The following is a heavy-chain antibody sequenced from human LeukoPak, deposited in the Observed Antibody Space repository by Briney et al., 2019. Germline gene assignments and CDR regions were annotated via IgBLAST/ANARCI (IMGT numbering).Heavy chain of an antibody. Sequence: SETLSLTCAVYGGSFSGYYWSWIRQPPGKGLEWIGEINHSGSTNYNPSLKSRVTISVDTSKNQFSLKLSSVTAADTAVYYCARMPAPKTYYYDSSGYRGRTRPPSGFDYWGQGTLVTVSS. CDR2: INHSGST. CDR1: GGSFSGYY. V-gene: IGHV4-34*01. D-gene: IGHD3-22*01. J-gene: IGHJ4*02. CDR3: ARMPAPKTYYYDSSGYRGRTRPPSGFDY.